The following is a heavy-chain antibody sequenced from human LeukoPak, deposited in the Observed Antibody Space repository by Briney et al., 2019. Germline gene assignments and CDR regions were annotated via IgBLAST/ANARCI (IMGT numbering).Heavy chain of an antibody. J-gene: IGHJ1*01. D-gene: IGHD5-24*01. CDR3: ARDLDDYNALPPFFQH. Sequence: PGGSLRLSCAASGFTFSNYAMSRVRQAPGQGLEWVSTISGGGSTTYSADSVKGRFTISRDNSKNTLYLQMNSLRAEDTAAYYCARDLDDYNALPPFFQHWGQGTLVTVSS. CDR2: ISGGGSTT. CDR1: GFTFSNYA. V-gene: IGHV3-23*01.